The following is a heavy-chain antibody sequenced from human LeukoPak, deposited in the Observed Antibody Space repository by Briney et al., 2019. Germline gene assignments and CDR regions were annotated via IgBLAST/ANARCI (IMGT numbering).Heavy chain of an antibody. Sequence: PGGSLRLSCAASGFTFSSYGMHWVRQAPGKGLEWVAVISYDGSNKYCADSVKGRVTISRDNSKNTLYLEMSSLRAEDTAVYYCAKDGDFWDFDYWGQGTQVTVCS. CDR3: AKDGDFWDFDY. CDR2: ISYDGSNK. CDR1: GFTFSSYG. D-gene: IGHD3-3*01. V-gene: IGHV3-30*18. J-gene: IGHJ4*02.